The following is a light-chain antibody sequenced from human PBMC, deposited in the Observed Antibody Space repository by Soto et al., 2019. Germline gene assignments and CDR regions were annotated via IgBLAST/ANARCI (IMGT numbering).Light chain of an antibody. CDR1: DSVSRY. J-gene: IGKJ4*01. Sequence: EIVLTQSPATLSLSPGNRATLSCGASDSVSRYLAWYQQKPGQAPRLLIYDASNRATGIPARFSGSGSGTDFTLTITSLEPEDFAVYYCQQRSNWPSTFGGGTKVVI. CDR2: DAS. V-gene: IGKV3-11*01. CDR3: QQRSNWPST.